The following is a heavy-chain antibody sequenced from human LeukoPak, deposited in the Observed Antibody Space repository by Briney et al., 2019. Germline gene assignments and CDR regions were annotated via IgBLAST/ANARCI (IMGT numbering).Heavy chain of an antibody. Sequence: GGSLRLSCVASGFIYSTYAMSWVRQAPGKGLHRVSVITGIGVSTYYADSLKGRFTISRDNSKNTLYLQMNSLRAEDTAVYYCAKGDNDGDFLYFDYWGQGTLVTVSS. J-gene: IGHJ4*02. CDR2: ITGIGVST. CDR3: AKGDNDGDFLYFDY. CDR1: GFIYSTYA. D-gene: IGHD4-17*01. V-gene: IGHV3-23*01.